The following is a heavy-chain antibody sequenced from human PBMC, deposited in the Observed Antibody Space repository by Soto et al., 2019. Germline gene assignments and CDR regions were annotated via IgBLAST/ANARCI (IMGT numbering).Heavy chain of an antibody. CDR3: ARMSRIAAAGTVYYGMDV. CDR1: GGSISSYY. V-gene: IGHV4-59*01. J-gene: IGHJ6*02. D-gene: IGHD6-13*01. CDR2: IYYSGST. Sequence: SETLSLTYTVSGGSISSYYWSWIRQPPGKGLEWIGYIYYSGSTNYNPSLKSRVTISVDTSKNQFSLKLSSVTAADTAVYYCARMSRIAAAGTVYYGMDVWGQGTTVTVSS.